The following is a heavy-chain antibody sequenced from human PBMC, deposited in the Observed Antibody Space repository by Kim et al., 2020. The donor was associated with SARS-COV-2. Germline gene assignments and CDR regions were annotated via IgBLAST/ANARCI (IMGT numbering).Heavy chain of an antibody. V-gene: IGHV3-23*01. J-gene: IGHJ6*03. CDR3: AKGRGPRITIFGVTPKGLYYMDV. CDR2: ISGSGGST. D-gene: IGHD3-3*01. CDR1: GFTFSSYA. Sequence: GGSLRLSCAASGFTFSSYAMSWVRQAPGKGLEWVSAISGSGGSTYYADSVKGRFTISRDNSKNTLYLQMNSLRAEDTAVYYCAKGRGPRITIFGVTPKGLYYMDVWGKGTTVTVSS.